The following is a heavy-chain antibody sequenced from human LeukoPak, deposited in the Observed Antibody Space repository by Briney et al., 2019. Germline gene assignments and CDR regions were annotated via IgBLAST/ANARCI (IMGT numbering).Heavy chain of an antibody. CDR1: GFTFSSYA. J-gene: IGHJ3*02. D-gene: IGHD3-22*01. CDR2: INHSGST. CDR3: ARGDYYDRTGAFDI. V-gene: IGHV4-34*01. Sequence: GSLRLSCAASGFTFSSYAMSWVRQPPGKGLEWDGEINHSGSTNYNPSLKSRVTISVDTSKNQFSLKLSSVTAADTAVYYCARGDYYDRTGAFDIWGQGTMVTVS.